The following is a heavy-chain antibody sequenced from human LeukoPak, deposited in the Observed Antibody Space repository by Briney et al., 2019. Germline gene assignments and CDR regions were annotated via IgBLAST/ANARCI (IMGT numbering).Heavy chain of an antibody. CDR3: ATYRTGEERYWYFDL. Sequence: PSETLSLTCTVSGGSISSGTYYWSWIRQPPGKGLEWIGYIYHGGSTKYNPSLKSRVTISVDTSKNQFSLKLSSVTAADTAVYYCATYRTGEERYWYFDLWGRGTLVTVSS. D-gene: IGHD7-27*01. CDR2: IYHGGST. V-gene: IGHV4-61*01. J-gene: IGHJ2*01. CDR1: GGSISSGTYY.